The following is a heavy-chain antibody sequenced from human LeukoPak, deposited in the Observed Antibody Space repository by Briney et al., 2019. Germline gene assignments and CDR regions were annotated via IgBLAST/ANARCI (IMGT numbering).Heavy chain of an antibody. CDR2: IIPIFGTA. CDR1: GGTFSSYA. J-gene: IGHJ4*02. D-gene: IGHD2-2*02. Sequence: ASVKVSCKASGGTFSSYAISWVRQAPGQGLEWMGGIIPIFGTANYAQKFQGRVTITTDESTSTAYMELSSLRSEDTAVYYCARVGDCSSTSCYTGVFDYWGQGTLVTVSS. CDR3: ARVGDCSSTSCYTGVFDY. V-gene: IGHV1-69*05.